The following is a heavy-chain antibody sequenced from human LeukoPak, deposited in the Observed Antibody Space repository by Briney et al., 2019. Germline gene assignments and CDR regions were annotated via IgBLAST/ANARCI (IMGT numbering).Heavy chain of an antibody. CDR1: GGSITGHY. Sequence: SETLSLTCSVSGGSITGHYWSWIRQPPGKGLEWIGYIYYTGTTKYNPSLENRVTISVDTSNNQFSLKLRSVTAADTAVYYCARDQGDFWSGYSVGMDVWGQGTTVTVSS. CDR2: IYYTGTT. J-gene: IGHJ6*02. D-gene: IGHD3-3*01. CDR3: ARDQGDFWSGYSVGMDV. V-gene: IGHV4-59*11.